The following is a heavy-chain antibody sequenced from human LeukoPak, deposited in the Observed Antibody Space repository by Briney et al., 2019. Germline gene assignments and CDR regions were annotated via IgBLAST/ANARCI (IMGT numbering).Heavy chain of an antibody. CDR2: ISSSSSTI. Sequence: GGSLRLSCAASGFTFSSYSMNWVRQAPGKGLEWVSYISSSSSTIYYADSVKGRFTISRDNAKNSLYLQMNSLRAEDTAVYYCAKAKDCSSTSCYVGYWGQGTLVTVSS. V-gene: IGHV3-48*01. D-gene: IGHD2-2*01. J-gene: IGHJ4*02. CDR3: AKAKDCSSTSCYVGY. CDR1: GFTFSSYS.